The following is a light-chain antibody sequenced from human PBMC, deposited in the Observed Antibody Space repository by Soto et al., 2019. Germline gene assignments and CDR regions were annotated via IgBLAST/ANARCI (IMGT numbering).Light chain of an antibody. CDR2: GAS. V-gene: IGKV3-15*01. CDR3: QQYNNWPPF. CDR1: QSVSSN. Sequence: LVMTQSPATLSVSPGERATLSCRASQSVSSNLAWYQQKPGQAPRLLIYGASTRATGIPDRFSGSGSGTEFTLTISSLQSEDFAVYHCQQYNNWPPFFGQGTKLEIK. J-gene: IGKJ2*01.